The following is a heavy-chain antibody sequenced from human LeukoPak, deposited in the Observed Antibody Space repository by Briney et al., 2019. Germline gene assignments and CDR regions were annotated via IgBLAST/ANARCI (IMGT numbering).Heavy chain of an antibody. D-gene: IGHD3-16*02. CDR1: GGSFSGYY. Sequence: PSETLSLTCAVYGGSFSGYYWSWIRQPPGKGLEWIGEINHSGSTNYNPSLKSRVTISVNTSKNQFSLKLSSVTAADTAVYYCARGPSDYVWGSYRFDYWGQGTLVTVSS. CDR3: ARGPSDYVWGSYRFDY. V-gene: IGHV4-34*01. J-gene: IGHJ4*02. CDR2: INHSGST.